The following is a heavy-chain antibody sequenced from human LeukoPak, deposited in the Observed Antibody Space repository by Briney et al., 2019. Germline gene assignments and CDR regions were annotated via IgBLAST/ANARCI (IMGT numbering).Heavy chain of an antibody. V-gene: IGHV3-66*01. CDR2: IYAGGST. D-gene: IGHD3-10*01. J-gene: IGHJ4*02. Sequence: PGGSLRLSCAASGFTVSSNYMSWVRQAPGKGLEWVSVIYAGGSTYYADSVEGRFTISRDSSKNTLYLQMNSLRAVDTAVYYCARENYYGSGTYPRFDYWGQGTLVTVSS. CDR3: ARENYYGSGTYPRFDY. CDR1: GFTVSSNY.